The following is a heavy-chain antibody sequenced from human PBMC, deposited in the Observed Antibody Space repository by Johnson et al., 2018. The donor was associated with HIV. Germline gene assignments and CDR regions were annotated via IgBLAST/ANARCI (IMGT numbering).Heavy chain of an antibody. CDR1: GFTFSNAW. Sequence: MLLVESGGGLVKPGGSLRLSCAASGFTFSNAWMSWVRQAPGKGLEWVSVIYSGGSTYYADSVKGRFTISRDNSKNTLYLQMNSLRAEDTAVYYCARSPEGDAFDIWGQGTMVTVSS. J-gene: IGHJ3*02. CDR3: ARSPEGDAFDI. CDR2: IYSGGST. V-gene: IGHV3-66*02.